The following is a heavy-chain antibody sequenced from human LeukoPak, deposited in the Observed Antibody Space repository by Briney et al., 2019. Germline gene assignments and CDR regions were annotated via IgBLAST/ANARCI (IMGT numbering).Heavy chain of an antibody. D-gene: IGHD5-24*01. Sequence: GASVKVSCKASGYTFTSYYMHWVRQAPGQGLEWTGIINPSGGSTSYAQKFQGRVTMTRDTSTSTVYMELSSLRSEDTAVYYCARDVGDGYAEDYWGQGTLVTVSS. CDR3: ARDVGDGYAEDY. V-gene: IGHV1-46*01. CDR1: GYTFTSYY. J-gene: IGHJ4*02. CDR2: INPSGGST.